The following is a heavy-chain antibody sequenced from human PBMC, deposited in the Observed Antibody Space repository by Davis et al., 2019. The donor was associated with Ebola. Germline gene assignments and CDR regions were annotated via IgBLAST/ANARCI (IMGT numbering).Heavy chain of an antibody. CDR1: GFTFSSYA. CDR2: ISYDGSNK. CDR3: ARCGIAAAGSDY. J-gene: IGHJ4*02. D-gene: IGHD6-13*01. Sequence: GESLKISCAASGFTFSSYAMHWVRQAPGKGLEWVAVISYDGSNKYYADSVKGRFTISRDNSKNTPYLQMNSLRAEDTAVYYCARCGIAAAGSDYWGQGTLVTVSS. V-gene: IGHV3-30-3*01.